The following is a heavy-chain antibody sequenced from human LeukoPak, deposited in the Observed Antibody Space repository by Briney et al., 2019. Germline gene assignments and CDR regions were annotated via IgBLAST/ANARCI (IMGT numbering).Heavy chain of an antibody. J-gene: IGHJ4*02. CDR2: IKQDGSEK. D-gene: IGHD2-15*01. CDR3: ARDLGYIVVVVAATPVYFDY. Sequence: GGSLRLSCAASGFTFSSYWMSWVRQAPGKGLEWVANIKQDGSEKYYVDSVKGRFTISRDNAKNSLYLLMNSLRAEDTAVYYCARDLGYIVVVVAATPVYFDYWGQGTLVTVSS. CDR1: GFTFSSYW. V-gene: IGHV3-7*01.